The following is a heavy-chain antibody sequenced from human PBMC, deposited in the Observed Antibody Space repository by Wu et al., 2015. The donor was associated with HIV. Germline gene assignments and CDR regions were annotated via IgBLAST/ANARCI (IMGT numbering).Heavy chain of an antibody. Sequence: QVQLVQSGADVKKSGASVKVSCKASGYTFITHAITWVRQAPGQAPEWVGWINPRSGDTKFAQKFQGRVILTSDTPVNTVYMELKRLRPDDTSVYFCARPGRKSCTQISCPPRGNDAFEIWGQGTMVAVSS. CDR3: ARPGRKSCTQISCPPRGNDAFEI. CDR2: INPRSGDT. CDR1: GYTFITHA. D-gene: IGHD2-8*01. J-gene: IGHJ3*02. V-gene: IGHV1-2*02.